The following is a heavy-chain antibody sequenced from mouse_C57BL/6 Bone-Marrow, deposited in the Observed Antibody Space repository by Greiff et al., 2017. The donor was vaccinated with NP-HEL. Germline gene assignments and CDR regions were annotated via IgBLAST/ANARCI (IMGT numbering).Heavy chain of an antibody. CDR3: AEDGYYSFWYFDV. CDR2: INPNNGGT. D-gene: IGHD2-3*01. V-gene: IGHV1-26*01. J-gene: IGHJ1*03. CDR1: GYTFTDYY. Sequence: EVQLQQSGPELVKPGASVKISCKASGYTFTDYYMNWVKQSHGTSLEWIGDINPNNGGTSYNQKFKGKATLTVDKSSNTAYMKLRSLTSEDSAVYYCAEDGYYSFWYFDVWGTVATVTVAT.